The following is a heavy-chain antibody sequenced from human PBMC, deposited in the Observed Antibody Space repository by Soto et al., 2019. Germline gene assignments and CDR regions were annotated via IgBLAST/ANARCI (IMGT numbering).Heavy chain of an antibody. CDR3: ARGWRFDP. CDR1: GGSFSSYQ. CDR2: IKHSGTT. V-gene: IGHV4-34*01. J-gene: IGHJ5*02. Sequence: PSETLSLTCTVRGGSFSSYQWSWIRQTPGQGLEWIGEIKHSGTTNYNPTLRSRITMSVDTSKKEFSRNLTSVTAADTAVYYCARGWRFDPWGQGTLVTVSS. D-gene: IGHD3-3*01.